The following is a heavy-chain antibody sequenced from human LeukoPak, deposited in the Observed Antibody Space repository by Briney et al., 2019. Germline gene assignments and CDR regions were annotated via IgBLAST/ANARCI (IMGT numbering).Heavy chain of an antibody. D-gene: IGHD2-2*01. CDR2: ISGSGGST. J-gene: IGHJ3*02. CDR3: AKGGCVGTSCYRRAFDI. Sequence: GGSLRLSCAASGFTFSSYAMSWVRQAPGKGLEWVPAISGSGGSTYYADSVKGRFTISRDNSKNTLYLQMNSLRAEDTAVYYCAKGGCVGTSCYRRAFDIWGQGTMVTVSS. V-gene: IGHV3-23*01. CDR1: GFTFSSYA.